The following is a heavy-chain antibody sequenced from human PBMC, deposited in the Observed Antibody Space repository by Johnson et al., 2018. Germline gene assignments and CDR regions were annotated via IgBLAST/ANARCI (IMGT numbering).Heavy chain of an antibody. CDR2: ISSSSGYI. Sequence: EVQLLESGGGLVKPGGSLRLSCAASGFSFSRYSMNWVRQVPGKGLEWVSSISSSSGYIYYADSVKGRFTISRDNAKNSLYLQMNSLRAEDTAVYYCAREDIVVVPAVIHYLDVWGKGPPVTVSS. D-gene: IGHD2-2*01. V-gene: IGHV3-21*01. CDR3: AREDIVVVPAVIHYLDV. CDR1: GFSFSRYS. J-gene: IGHJ6*03.